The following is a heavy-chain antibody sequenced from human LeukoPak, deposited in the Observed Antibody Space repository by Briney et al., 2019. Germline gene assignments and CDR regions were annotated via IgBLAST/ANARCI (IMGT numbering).Heavy chain of an antibody. CDR3: ARDSSAYGGNLDY. Sequence: ASVKVSCKASGYTFTGYYMHWVRQAPGQGLEWMGRINPNSGGTNYAQKFQGRVTMTRDTSISTAYMELSRLRSDDTAVYYCARDSSAYGGNLDYWGQGTLVTVSS. J-gene: IGHJ4*02. D-gene: IGHD4-23*01. V-gene: IGHV1-2*06. CDR1: GYTFTGYY. CDR2: INPNSGGT.